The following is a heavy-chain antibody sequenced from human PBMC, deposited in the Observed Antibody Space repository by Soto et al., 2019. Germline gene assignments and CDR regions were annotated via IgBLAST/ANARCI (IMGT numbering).Heavy chain of an antibody. Sequence: QVQLQESGPGLVQPSGTLSLTCAVSGDSINNSHWWSWVRQTPGKELEWIGETYHSGTTNYNPSLKTRDTKSIDKSKNQFSLKMNSVTAADTAVYYCAREVNSSPARGPNWFDPWGQGTLVTVSS. CDR2: TYHSGTT. V-gene: IGHV4-4*02. D-gene: IGHD6-13*01. CDR3: AREVNSSPARGPNWFDP. CDR1: GDSINNSHW. J-gene: IGHJ5*02.